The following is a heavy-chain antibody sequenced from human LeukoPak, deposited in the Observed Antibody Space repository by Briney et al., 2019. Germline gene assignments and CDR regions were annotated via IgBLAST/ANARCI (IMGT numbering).Heavy chain of an antibody. CDR3: ARDSGTSCTGGSCYSCPDL. V-gene: IGHV3-7*05. D-gene: IGHD2-15*01. J-gene: IGHJ4*02. CDR2: IKQAGSEK. Sequence: GGSLRLSCAATGFTFSSYWMNWVRQAPGKGLQWLANIKQAGSEKYYVDSVKGRFTISRDDAKNSLYLQMNSLRAEDTAVYYCARDSGTSCTGGSCYSCPDLWGQGTLVTVS. CDR1: GFTFSSYW.